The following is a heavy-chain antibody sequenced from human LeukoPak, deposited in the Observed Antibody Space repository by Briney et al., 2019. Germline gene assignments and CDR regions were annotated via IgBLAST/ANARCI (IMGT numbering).Heavy chain of an antibody. J-gene: IGHJ4*02. V-gene: IGHV4-31*03. CDR2: IYYSGST. Sequence: SETLSLTCTVSGGSISSGGYYWSWIRQHPGKGLEWIGYIYYSGSTYYNPSLKSRVTISVDTSKNQFSLKLSSVTAADTAVYYCARVAVQFLEWYNYFDYWGQGTLVTVSS. CDR3: ARVAVQFLEWYNYFDY. CDR1: GGSISSGGYY. D-gene: IGHD3-3*01.